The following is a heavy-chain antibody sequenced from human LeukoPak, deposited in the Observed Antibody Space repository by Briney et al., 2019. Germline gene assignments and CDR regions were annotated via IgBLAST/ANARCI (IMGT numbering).Heavy chain of an antibody. D-gene: IGHD2-15*01. CDR2: IWYDGSYK. Sequence: PGRSLRLSCVASGFTFSRYGMHWVRRAPGKGLEWVAVIWYDGSYKYYADSVKGRFTISRDNPKNTLYLQMNSLRAEDTAVYYCARDWKYCSGGTCYGGFDYWGQGTLVTVSS. CDR3: ARDWKYCSGGTCYGGFDY. V-gene: IGHV3-33*01. CDR1: GFTFSRYG. J-gene: IGHJ4*02.